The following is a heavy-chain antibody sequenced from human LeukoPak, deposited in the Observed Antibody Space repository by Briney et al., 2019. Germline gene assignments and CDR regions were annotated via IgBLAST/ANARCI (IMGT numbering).Heavy chain of an antibody. CDR1: GYTFTSYG. D-gene: IGHD4-17*01. CDR2: MSAYNGNT. Sequence: ASVKLSCKASGYTFTSYGISWVRQAPGQGLEWMGWMSAYNGNTNYAKKLQGRVTMTTDTSTSTAYMELRSLRSDDTAVYYCSRGVYGDYGDDYWGQGTLVTVSS. CDR3: SRGVYGDYGDDY. J-gene: IGHJ4*02. V-gene: IGHV1-18*01.